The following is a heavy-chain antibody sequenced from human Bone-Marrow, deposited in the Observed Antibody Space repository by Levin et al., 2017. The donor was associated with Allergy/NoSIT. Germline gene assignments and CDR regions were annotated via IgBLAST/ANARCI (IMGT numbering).Heavy chain of an antibody. CDR2: ISYRSTYT. Sequence: PGGSLRLSCAASGFTFRDYYMSWIRQAPGKGLEWVSYISYRSTYTDYAYSVKGRFTISRDNAKNSLDLQMNSLRAEDTAVYYCARGRTPAYCGADCSFPYYFDYWGQGTLVTVSS. CDR3: ARGRTPAYCGADCSFPYYFDY. D-gene: IGHD2-21*02. J-gene: IGHJ4*02. V-gene: IGHV3-11*05. CDR1: GFTFRDYY.